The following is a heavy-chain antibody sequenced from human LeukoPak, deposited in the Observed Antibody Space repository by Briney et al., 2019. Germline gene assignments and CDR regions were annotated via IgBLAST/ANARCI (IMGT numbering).Heavy chain of an antibody. J-gene: IGHJ4*02. D-gene: IGHD2-21*02. CDR2: ISSSSSYI. CDR3: ARDQGVTASNFDY. V-gene: IGHV3-21*01. Sequence: GGSLRLSCAASGFTFSSYSMNWVRQAPGKGLEWVSSISSSSSYIYYADSVKGRFTLSRDNAKNSLYLQMNSLRAEDTAVYYCARDQGVTASNFDYWGQGTLVTVSS. CDR1: GFTFSSYS.